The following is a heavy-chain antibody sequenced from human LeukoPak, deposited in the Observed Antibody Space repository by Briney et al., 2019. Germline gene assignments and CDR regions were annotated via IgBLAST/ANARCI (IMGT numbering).Heavy chain of an antibody. V-gene: IGHV3-30*18. J-gene: IGHJ6*04. D-gene: IGHD7-27*01. CDR3: ANFNLGYGMDV. Sequence: GGSLRLSCAASGFTFSSYGTHWVRQAPGKGLEWVAVISYDGSNKYYADSVKGRFTISRDNSKNTLYLQMDSLRAEDTAVYYCANFNLGYGMDVWGKGTTVTVSS. CDR1: GFTFSSYG. CDR2: ISYDGSNK.